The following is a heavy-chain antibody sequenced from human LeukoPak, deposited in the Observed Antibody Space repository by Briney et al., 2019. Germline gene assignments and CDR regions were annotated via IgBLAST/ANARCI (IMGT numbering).Heavy chain of an antibody. Sequence: GGSLRLSCAASGFTFSSYWMHWVRQAPGKGLVWVSRINGDGSSTSYADSVKGRFTISRDNAKNTLYLQMNSLRAEDTAVYYCARDRDYYGSGNDDYWGQGTLVTVSS. CDR1: GFTFSSYW. V-gene: IGHV3-74*01. J-gene: IGHJ4*02. D-gene: IGHD3-10*01. CDR3: ARDRDYYGSGNDDY. CDR2: INGDGSST.